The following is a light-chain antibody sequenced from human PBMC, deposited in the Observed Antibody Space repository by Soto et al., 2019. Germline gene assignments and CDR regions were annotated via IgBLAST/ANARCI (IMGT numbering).Light chain of an antibody. Sequence: AIRMTQSPSSLSASTGDRVTITCRASQGISSYFAWYQQKPGKAPTLLIYAASTLKSGVPPRFSGSGSGTDFTLTISRLQPEDFATYYCQQYYSYPPLTFGGGTKVEIK. CDR3: QQYYSYPPLT. CDR2: AAS. J-gene: IGKJ4*01. CDR1: QGISSY. V-gene: IGKV1-8*01.